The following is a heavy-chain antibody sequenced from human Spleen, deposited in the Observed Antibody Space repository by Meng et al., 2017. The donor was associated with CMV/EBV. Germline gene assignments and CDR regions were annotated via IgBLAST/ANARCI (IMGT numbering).Heavy chain of an antibody. V-gene: IGHV1-2*02. CDR1: GYTFTGYD. Sequence: ASVKVSCKSSGYTFTGYDVHWVRQAPRQGLEWMGWINPNTGGTNYAQRFQGRVTMTRDTSISTAYMELSRLRSDDTAVYYCARVEYYYYYGMDVWGQGTTVTVSS. J-gene: IGHJ6*02. CDR3: ARVEYYYYYGMDV. D-gene: IGHD6-6*01. CDR2: INPNTGGT.